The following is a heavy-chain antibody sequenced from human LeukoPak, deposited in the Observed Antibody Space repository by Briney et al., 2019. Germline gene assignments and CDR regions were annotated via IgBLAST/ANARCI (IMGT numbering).Heavy chain of an antibody. J-gene: IGHJ4*02. D-gene: IGHD3-22*01. Sequence: SGGSLRLSCAASGFTFSSYAMSWVRQAPGKGLEWVSAISGSGGSTYYADSVKGRFTISRDNSKNTLYLQMNSLRAEDTAVYYCAKNPGEGYYYDSSGYLSWGQGTLVTVSS. V-gene: IGHV3-23*01. CDR1: GFTFSSYA. CDR3: AKNPGEGYYYDSSGYLS. CDR2: ISGSGGST.